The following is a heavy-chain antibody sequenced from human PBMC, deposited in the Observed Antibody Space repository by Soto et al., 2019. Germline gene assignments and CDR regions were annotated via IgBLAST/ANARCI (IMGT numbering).Heavy chain of an antibody. J-gene: IGHJ4*02. CDR1: GFSLTSYS. D-gene: IGHD4-17*01. CDR2: ISGSGSTK. Sequence: EVQLVESGGGLVQPGGSLRLSCAASGFSLTSYSINWVRQAPGKGLQWVAYISGSGSTKKYADSVKGRFTISRDNAENSVYLQMNSLGDEDTAVYYCARGAGYGGYGGYWGQGTLVTVSS. V-gene: IGHV3-48*02. CDR3: ARGAGYGGYGGY.